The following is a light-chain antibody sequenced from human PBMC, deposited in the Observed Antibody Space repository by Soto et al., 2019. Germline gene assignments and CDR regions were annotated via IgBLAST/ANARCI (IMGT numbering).Light chain of an antibody. J-gene: IGKJ4*01. CDR3: QQRSNWPLT. Sequence: EIVLTQSPATLSLSPGERATLSCRASQSVGSYLAWYQQKPGQAPRLLIYDASSRATGIPARFSGSGSGTDFTLTIRSLEPEDFAFYYCQQRSNWPLTFGGGNNVDIK. CDR2: DAS. V-gene: IGKV3-11*01. CDR1: QSVGSY.